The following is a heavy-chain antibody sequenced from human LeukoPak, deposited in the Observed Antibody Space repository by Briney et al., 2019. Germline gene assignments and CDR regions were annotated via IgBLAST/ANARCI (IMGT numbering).Heavy chain of an antibody. V-gene: IGHV3-53*01. J-gene: IGHJ6*02. CDR2: IYSGGST. Sequence: QPGGSLRLSCAASGFTFSGYWMHWVRQAPGQGLEWVSVIYSGGSTYYADSVKGRFTISRDNSKNTLYLQMNTLRAEDTAVYYCARLSYYYASGSYSSVDVWGQGTTVTVSS. D-gene: IGHD3-10*01. CDR3: ARLSYYYASGSYSSVDV. CDR1: GFTFSGYW.